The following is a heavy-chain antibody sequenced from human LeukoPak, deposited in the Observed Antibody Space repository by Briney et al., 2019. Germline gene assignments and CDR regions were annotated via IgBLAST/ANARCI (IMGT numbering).Heavy chain of an antibody. Sequence: GGSLRLSCAASGFTFSSYAMNWVRQAPGKGLEWVSSISGSFSYIYYADSVKGRFTISRDNAKNSLYLQMNSLRAEDTAVYYCARDLGYCSSVSCYDDAFDIWGQGTMVTVSS. CDR3: ARDLGYCSSVSCYDDAFDI. CDR1: GFTFSSYA. V-gene: IGHV3-21*01. D-gene: IGHD2-15*01. J-gene: IGHJ3*02. CDR2: ISGSFSYI.